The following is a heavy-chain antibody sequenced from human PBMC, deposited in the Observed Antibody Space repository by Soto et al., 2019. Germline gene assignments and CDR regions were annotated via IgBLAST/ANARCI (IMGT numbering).Heavy chain of an antibody. CDR1: GGAFKTFA. CDR2: IVPLFGTP. Sequence: QVHLLQSGAEAKKPGSSVHVSCKTAGGAFKTFAFSWVRQAPGQGLEWLGGIVPLFGTPNYEARFQGRLSITADESTNPVHTELNSLHSDDTAVYYCATDGLLTSMALEVWGQGTTITVSS. D-gene: IGHD5-18*01. CDR3: ATDGLLTSMALEV. J-gene: IGHJ6*02. V-gene: IGHV1-69*01.